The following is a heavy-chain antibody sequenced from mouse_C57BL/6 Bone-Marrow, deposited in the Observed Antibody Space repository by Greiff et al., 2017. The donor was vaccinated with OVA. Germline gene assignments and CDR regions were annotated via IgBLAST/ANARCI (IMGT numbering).Heavy chain of an antibody. CDR2: IDPANGNT. D-gene: IGHD4-1*01. CDR1: GFNIKNTY. V-gene: IGHV14-3*01. J-gene: IGHJ2*01. Sequence: EVQLQESVAELVRPGASVKLSCTASGFNIKNTYMHWVKQRPEQGLEWIGRIDPANGNTKYAPKFQGKATITADTSSNTAYLQLSSLTSEDTAIYYCASRLGRGDYYFDYWGQGTTLTVSS. CDR3: ASRLGRGDYYFDY.